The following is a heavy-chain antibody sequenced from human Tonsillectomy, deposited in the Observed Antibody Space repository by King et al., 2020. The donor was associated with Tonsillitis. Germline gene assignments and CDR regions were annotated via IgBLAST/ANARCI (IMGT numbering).Heavy chain of an antibody. D-gene: IGHD6-13*01. CDR1: GYTFTGYY. CDR2: INPNSGGT. J-gene: IGHJ4*02. Sequence: QLVQSGAEVKKPGASVKVSCKASGYTFTGYYMHWVRQAPGQGLEWMGWINPNSGGTNYAQKFQGRVTMTRDTSISTAYMELSRLRSDDTAVYYCARDFIPIAAASIFDYWGQGTLVTVSS. CDR3: ARDFIPIAAASIFDY. V-gene: IGHV1-2*02.